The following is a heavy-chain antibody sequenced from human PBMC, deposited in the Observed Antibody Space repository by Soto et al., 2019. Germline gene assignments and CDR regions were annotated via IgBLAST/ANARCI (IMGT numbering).Heavy chain of an antibody. CDR1: GYTFTSYG. D-gene: IGHD2-2*01. CDR3: ARGGYCSSTSCRIVYDY. V-gene: IGHV1-18*04. J-gene: IGHJ4*02. CDR2: ISAYNGNT. Sequence: ASVKVSCKASGYTFTSYGISWVRQAPGQGLEWMGWISAYNGNTNYAQKLQGRVTMTTDTSTSTAFMELRSLRSDDTAVYYCARGGYCSSTSCRIVYDYWGQGTLVTVSS.